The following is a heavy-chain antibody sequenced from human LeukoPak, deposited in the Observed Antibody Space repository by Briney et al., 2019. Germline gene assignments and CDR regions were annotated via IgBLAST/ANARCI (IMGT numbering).Heavy chain of an antibody. D-gene: IGHD3-10*01. Sequence: ASVKVSRKASGYTFTGYYMHWVRQAPGQGLEWLGWINPNSGVTNYAQKFQGRVTMTRDTSISTAYMELNRLRSDDTAVYYCAKESGGPLDYWGQGSLVTVSS. V-gene: IGHV1-2*02. CDR2: INPNSGVT. J-gene: IGHJ4*02. CDR1: GYTFTGYY. CDR3: AKESGGPLDY.